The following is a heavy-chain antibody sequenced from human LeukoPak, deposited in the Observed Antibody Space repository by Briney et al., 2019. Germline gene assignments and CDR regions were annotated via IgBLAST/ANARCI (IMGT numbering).Heavy chain of an antibody. V-gene: IGHV3-23*01. J-gene: IGHJ4*02. CDR3: AKRTVGEGPPFDY. CDR2: VSGVGGST. D-gene: IGHD3-16*01. CDR1: GFIFRNYA. Sequence: PGGSLSLSCAASGFIFRNYAMTWVRQAPGKGLEWVSAVSGVGGSTYYADSVKGRFTISRDNSKSTLYLQMNSLSAEDTAVYYCAKRTVGEGPPFDYWGQGTLVTVSS.